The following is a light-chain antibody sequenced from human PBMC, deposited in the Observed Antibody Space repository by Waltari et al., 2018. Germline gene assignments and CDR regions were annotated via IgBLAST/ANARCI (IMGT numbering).Light chain of an antibody. CDR3: QTYYSPPFT. V-gene: IGKV1-27*01. CDR2: AAS. CDR1: QGTSNY. J-gene: IGKJ3*01. Sequence: DIQMTQSPSSLSASVGDRVTITRRASQGTSNYLAWYQQKPGKVPQLLIYAASTLQSGVPSRFSGSGSGTHFTLTIASLQPEDVATYYCQTYYSPPFTFGPGTTVDIK.